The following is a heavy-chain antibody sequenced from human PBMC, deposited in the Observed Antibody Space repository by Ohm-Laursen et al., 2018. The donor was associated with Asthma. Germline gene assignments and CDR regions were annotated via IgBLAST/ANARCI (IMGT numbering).Heavy chain of an antibody. CDR3: ARVKGSGSYYGMDV. V-gene: IGHV1-18*01. Sequence: ASVKVSCKASGYTFTSYGISWVRQAPGQGLEWMGWISAYNGNTNYAQKLQGRVTMTTDTSTSTAYMELSSLRSEDTAVYYCARVKGSGSYYGMDVWGQGTTVTVSS. J-gene: IGHJ6*02. CDR1: GYTFTSYG. CDR2: ISAYNGNT. D-gene: IGHD1-26*01.